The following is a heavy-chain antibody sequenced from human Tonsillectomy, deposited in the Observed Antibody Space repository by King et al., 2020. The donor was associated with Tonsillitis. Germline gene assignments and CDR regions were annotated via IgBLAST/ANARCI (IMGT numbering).Heavy chain of an antibody. V-gene: IGHV1-2*02. CDR1: GYTFTGYY. J-gene: IGHJ4*02. Sequence: VQLVESGAEVKKPGASVKVSCKASGYTFTGYYMHWVRQAPGQGLEWMGWINPNSGGTNYAQKFQGRVTMTRDTSISTDYMELSRLRSDDTAVYYCARGSSLGTMIVVVIPFDYWGQGTLVTVSS. CDR3: ARGSSLGTMIVVVIPFDY. CDR2: INPNSGGT. D-gene: IGHD3-22*01.